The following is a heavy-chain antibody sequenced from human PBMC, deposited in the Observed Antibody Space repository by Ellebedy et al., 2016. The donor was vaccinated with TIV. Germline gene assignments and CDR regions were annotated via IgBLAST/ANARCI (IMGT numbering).Heavy chain of an antibody. D-gene: IGHD3-10*01. V-gene: IGHV3-21*01. CDR1: GFMFKNFS. CDR2: ISGSLQSI. Sequence: PGGSLRLSCTASGFMFKNFSLNWVRHAPGKGLEWVASISGSLQSINYAESVGGRFTISRDNARNCRSLQMDSLRAEDTAVYYCARDRGERGLLSFFDLWGQGTLVTVST. CDR3: ARDRGERGLLSFFDL. J-gene: IGHJ4*02.